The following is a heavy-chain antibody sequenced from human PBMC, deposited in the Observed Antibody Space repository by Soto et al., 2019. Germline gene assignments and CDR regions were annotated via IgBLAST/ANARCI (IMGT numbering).Heavy chain of an antibody. V-gene: IGHV1-2*02. CDR2: INPNSGGT. CDR1: GYTFTGYY. Sequence: GASVKVSCKASGYTFTGYYMHWVRQAPGQGLELMGWINPNSGGTNYAQKFQGRVTMTRDTSISTAYMELSRLRSDDTAVYYCASSIAAAGRSHYYYGMDVWGQGTTVTVYS. CDR3: ASSIAAAGRSHYYYGMDV. J-gene: IGHJ6*02. D-gene: IGHD6-13*01.